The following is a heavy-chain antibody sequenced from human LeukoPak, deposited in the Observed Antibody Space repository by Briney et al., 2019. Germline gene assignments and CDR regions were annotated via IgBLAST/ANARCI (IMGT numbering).Heavy chain of an antibody. CDR1: GFIVSSNY. CDR3: ARDISGFPIYYFDY. D-gene: IGHD5-12*01. CDR2: ISYDGSNK. V-gene: IGHV3-30-3*01. Sequence: GGSLRLSCAASGFIVSSNYMSWVRQAPGKGLEWVAVISYDGSNKYYADSVKGRFTISRDNSKNTLYLQMNSLRAEDTAVYYCARDISGFPIYYFDYWGQGTLVTVSS. J-gene: IGHJ4*02.